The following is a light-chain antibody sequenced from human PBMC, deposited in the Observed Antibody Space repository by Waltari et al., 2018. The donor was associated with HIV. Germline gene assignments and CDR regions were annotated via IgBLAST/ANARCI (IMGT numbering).Light chain of an antibody. V-gene: IGLV2-14*01. CDR2: EVS. CDR1: TSDRGGSNY. CDR3: SSYTSSSTPYV. J-gene: IGLJ1*01. Sequence: QSALTQPASVSGSPGQSLPISCSGTTSDRGGSNYVSWYQQHPGKAPKLMIYEVSNRPSWVSNRFSGSKSGNTASLTISGLQAEDEADYYCSSYTSSSTPYVFGTGTKVTVL.